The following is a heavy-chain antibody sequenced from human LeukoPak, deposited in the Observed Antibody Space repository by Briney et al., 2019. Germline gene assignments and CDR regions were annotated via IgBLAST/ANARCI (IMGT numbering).Heavy chain of an antibody. Sequence: SETLSLTCTVSGGSISSSSYYWGWIRQPPGKGLEWIGSIYYSGSTYYNPSLKSRVTISVDTSKNQFSLKLSSVTAADTAVYYCARRGYCSSTSCYKGLYFDYWGQGTLVTVSS. CDR2: IYYSGST. J-gene: IGHJ4*02. D-gene: IGHD2-2*02. V-gene: IGHV4-39*01. CDR1: GGSISSSSYY. CDR3: ARRGYCSSTSCYKGLYFDY.